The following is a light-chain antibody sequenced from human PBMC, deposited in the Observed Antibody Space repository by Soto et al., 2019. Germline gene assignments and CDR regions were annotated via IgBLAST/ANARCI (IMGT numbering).Light chain of an antibody. V-gene: IGLV1-51*01. J-gene: IGLJ3*02. CDR3: GTWDSNLSAGGV. CDR2: DNN. CDR1: SSNIGNNY. Sequence: QSVLTQPPSVSAAPGQKVTISCSGSSSNIGNNYVSWYQQLPGTAPKLLIYDNNKRPSGIPDRFSGSKSGTSATLGITGLQTGDEDDYYCGTWDSNLSAGGVFGGGTKLTVL.